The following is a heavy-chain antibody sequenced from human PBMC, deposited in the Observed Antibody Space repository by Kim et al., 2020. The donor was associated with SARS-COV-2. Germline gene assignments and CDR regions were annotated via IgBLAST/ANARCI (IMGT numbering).Heavy chain of an antibody. Sequence: GGSLRLSCAASGFTFSSYNMNWVRQAPGKGLEWVSYISSSSTTIYYADSVKGRFTISRDNAKNSLYLQMNSLRDEDTAVYYCARVPPYGDYVYSAFDIWGQGTMVTVSS. CDR1: GFTFSSYN. J-gene: IGHJ3*02. V-gene: IGHV3-48*02. D-gene: IGHD4-17*01. CDR2: ISSSSTTI. CDR3: ARVPPYGDYVYSAFDI.